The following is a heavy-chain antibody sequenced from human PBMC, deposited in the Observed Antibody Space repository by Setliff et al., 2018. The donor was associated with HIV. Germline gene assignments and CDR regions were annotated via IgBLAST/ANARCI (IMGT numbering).Heavy chain of an antibody. V-gene: IGHV4-39*07. CDR3: ARGRYFGDISGPLFDF. Sequence: SETLSLTCTVSGGSISTNSYYWGWIRQSPGKGLEWVGNVHNSGGTNYNPSLKSRVSISVDTSKNQFSLKLGSLTAADTAVYYCARGRYFGDISGPLFDFWGQGTLVTVSS. CDR2: VHNSGGT. CDR1: GGSISTNSYY. D-gene: IGHD2-21*01. J-gene: IGHJ4*02.